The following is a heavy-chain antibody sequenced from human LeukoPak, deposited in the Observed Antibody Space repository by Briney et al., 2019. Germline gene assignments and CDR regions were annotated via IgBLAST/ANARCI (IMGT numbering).Heavy chain of an antibody. J-gene: IGHJ4*02. CDR3: ARYISGYISY. CDR2: ISSSDSTL. CDR1: GFTFSDYY. V-gene: IGHV3-11*01. Sequence: PGGAPRVSRAASGFTFSDYYLSLIRQAPGKGLEWASYISSSDSTLYYADAGKVRFTIARDNAKNSLYLQMNGLRAEDTAVYYCARYISGYISYWGQGTLVTVSS. D-gene: IGHD6-13*01.